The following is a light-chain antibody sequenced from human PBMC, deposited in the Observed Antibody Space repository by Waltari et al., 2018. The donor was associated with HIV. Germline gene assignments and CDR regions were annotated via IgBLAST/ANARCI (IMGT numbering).Light chain of an antibody. Sequence: QSALTQEASVSGTVGQKVTLSCTGNNNTIGSYDAGWYQQISHGAPKTVMFGNSLPSGIPDRFSGAKSGTTASLTISGLQPEDEADYYCSTWDFSLSTHVFGTGTKVTVL. V-gene: IGLV1-47*01. J-gene: IGLJ1*01. CDR2: GNS. CDR1: NNTIGSYD. CDR3: STWDFSLSTHV.